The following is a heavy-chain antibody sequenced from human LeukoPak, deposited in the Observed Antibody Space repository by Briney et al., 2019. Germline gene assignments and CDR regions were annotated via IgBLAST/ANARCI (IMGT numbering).Heavy chain of an antibody. Sequence: SETLSLTCTVSGGSISSGGYYWSWIRQHPGKGLEWIGYIYYSGSTHYNPSLKSRVTISVDTSKNQFSLKLSSVTAADTAVYYCARLHPDYDFWSGYYGPCYYFDYWGQGTLVTVSS. J-gene: IGHJ4*02. D-gene: IGHD3-3*01. CDR3: ARLHPDYDFWSGYYGPCYYFDY. CDR1: GGSISSGGYY. V-gene: IGHV4-31*03. CDR2: IYYSGST.